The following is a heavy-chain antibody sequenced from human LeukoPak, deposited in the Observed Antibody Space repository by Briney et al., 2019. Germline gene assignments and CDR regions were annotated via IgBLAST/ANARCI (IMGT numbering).Heavy chain of an antibody. CDR2: IRQDGGDS. D-gene: IGHD1-26*01. Sequence: PGGSLRLSCAASGFSFSNHWMAWVRQTPGKGLEWVANIRQDGGDSHYVDSVRGRFTISRDNAKSSVFLQMNSLRAEDTAVYYCARVSGTHYPVDYWGQGTLVTVSS. CDR3: ARVSGTHYPVDY. CDR1: GFSFSNHW. J-gene: IGHJ4*02. V-gene: IGHV3-7*03.